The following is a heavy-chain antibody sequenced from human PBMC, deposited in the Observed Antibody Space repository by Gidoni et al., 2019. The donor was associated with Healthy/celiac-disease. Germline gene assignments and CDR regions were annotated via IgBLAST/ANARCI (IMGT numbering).Heavy chain of an antibody. CDR3: ARAPQYYYYGMDV. V-gene: IGHV4-34*01. J-gene: IGHJ6*02. CDR2: INHSGST. Sequence: QVQLQQCGAGLLKPSETLSLTCAVYGGSFSGYYWSWIRQPPGKGLEWIGEINHSGSTNYNPSLKSRVTISVDTSKNQFSLKLSSVTAADTAVYYCARAPQYYYYGMDVWGQGTTVTVSS. CDR1: GGSFSGYY.